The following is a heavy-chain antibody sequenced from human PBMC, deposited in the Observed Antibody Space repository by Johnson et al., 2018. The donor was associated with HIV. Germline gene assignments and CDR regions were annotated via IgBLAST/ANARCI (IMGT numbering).Heavy chain of an antibody. Sequence: QMQLVESGGGLVQPGRSLRLSCAASGFTFSSYTMHWVRQAPGKGLEWVASISNDGSNKYYADSVKGRFTISRDNSKNTLYLQMNSLRAEDTAVYYCARDLYDFWSASPGSDAFDIWGQGTMVTVSS. V-gene: IGHV3-30-3*01. D-gene: IGHD3-3*01. J-gene: IGHJ3*02. CDR3: ARDLYDFWSASPGSDAFDI. CDR2: ISNDGSNK. CDR1: GFTFSSYT.